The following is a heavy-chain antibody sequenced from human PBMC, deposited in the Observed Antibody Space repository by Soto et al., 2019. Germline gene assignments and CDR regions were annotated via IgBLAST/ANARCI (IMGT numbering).Heavy chain of an antibody. D-gene: IGHD1-1*01. V-gene: IGHV4-39*01. CDR1: GGSISNSLYY. CDR2: IYYSGCT. Sequence: QLQLQESGPGLVKPSETLSLTCTVSGGSISNSLYYWDWIRQPPGKWLEWIGSIYYSGCTYYNPSLESRVNISADTSKKQFSLQVSSVTAAYTAACYGARHEGGVGPTERALDIWGQGTMVTVSS. CDR3: ARHEGGVGPTERALDI. J-gene: IGHJ3*02.